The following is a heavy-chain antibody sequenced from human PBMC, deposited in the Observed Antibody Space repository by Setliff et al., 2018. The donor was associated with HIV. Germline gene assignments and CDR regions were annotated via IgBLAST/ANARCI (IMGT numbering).Heavy chain of an antibody. J-gene: IGHJ4*02. D-gene: IGHD6-19*01. V-gene: IGHV4-59*11. Sequence: SETLSLTCSVAGASMTSHYLTWIRQPRGMGLEWIGNIYGSGTTKYNPSLRSRVTISVDKSKNQLSLSLDSVTAADTAVYYCTTDPKGDGWAYFDSWGQGTLVTVSS. CDR3: TTDPKGDGWAYFDS. CDR1: GASMTSHY. CDR2: IYGSGTT.